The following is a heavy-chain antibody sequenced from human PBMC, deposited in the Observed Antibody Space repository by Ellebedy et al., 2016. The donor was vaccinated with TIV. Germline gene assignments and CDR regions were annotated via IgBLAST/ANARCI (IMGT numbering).Heavy chain of an antibody. Sequence: GESLKISCAASGFTFSTYWMNWVRQAPGKGLEWVANISPDGSDRDYVDSVKGRFTVSRDTAKNSLYLQMNSLRAEDTAVYYCARGWGGYVDYWGQGTLVTVSS. V-gene: IGHV3-7*03. J-gene: IGHJ4*02. D-gene: IGHD3-16*01. CDR2: ISPDGSDR. CDR1: GFTFSTYW. CDR3: ARGWGGYVDY.